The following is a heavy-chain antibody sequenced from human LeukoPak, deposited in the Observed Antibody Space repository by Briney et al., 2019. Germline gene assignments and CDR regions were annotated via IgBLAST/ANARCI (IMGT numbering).Heavy chain of an antibody. D-gene: IGHD3-10*01. CDR1: GGSISSSNW. Sequence: PSETLSLTCAVSGGSISSSNWWSWVRQPPGKGLEWIGEIYHSGSTNYNPSLKSRVTISVDKSKNQFSLKLSSVTAADTAVYCCASPVRGFVGGKADYMDVWGKGTTVTISS. CDR2: IYHSGST. J-gene: IGHJ6*03. V-gene: IGHV4-4*01. CDR3: ASPVRGFVGGKADYMDV.